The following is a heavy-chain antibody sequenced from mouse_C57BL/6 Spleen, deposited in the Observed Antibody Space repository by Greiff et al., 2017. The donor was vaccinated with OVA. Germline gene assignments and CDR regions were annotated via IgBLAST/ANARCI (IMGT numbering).Heavy chain of an antibody. D-gene: IGHD2-3*01. CDR2: IDPSDSYT. CDR1: GYTFTSYW. J-gene: IGHJ2*01. CDR3: ARSLDGFFDY. Sequence: VQLQQSGAELVKPGASVKLSCKASGYTFTSYWMQWVKQRPGQGLEWIGEIDPSDSYTNYNQKFKGKATLTVDTSSSTAYMQLSSLTSEDSAVYYCARSLDGFFDYWGQGTTLTVSS. V-gene: IGHV1-50*01.